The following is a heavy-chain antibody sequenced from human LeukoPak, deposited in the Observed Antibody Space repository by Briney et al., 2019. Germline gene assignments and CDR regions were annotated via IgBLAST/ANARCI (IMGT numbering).Heavy chain of an antibody. J-gene: IGHJ4*02. CDR1: GGSISSSSHY. CDR3: ARGPPPSRIDPYYFDY. D-gene: IGHD3-3*02. V-gene: IGHV4-39*07. CDR2: ISYSGST. Sequence: SETLSLTCTVSGGSISSSSHYWGWIRQPPGKGLEWIGSISYSGSTSYNPSLRSRVTTSVDTSNNQFSLKLSSVTAADTAVYYCARGPPPSRIDPYYFDYWGQGTLVTVSS.